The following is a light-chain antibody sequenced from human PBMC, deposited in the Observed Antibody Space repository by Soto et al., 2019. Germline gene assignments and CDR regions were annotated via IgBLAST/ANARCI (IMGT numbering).Light chain of an antibody. CDR3: AAWDDSLNGYV. CDR2: SNN. CDR1: SSNIGSNT. V-gene: IGLV1-44*01. J-gene: IGLJ1*01. Sequence: QSVLTQPPSASGTPGQRVTISCSGSSSNIGSNTVNWYQQLPGTAPKLLIYSNNQRPSGVPDRFSGSKSGTSASLAISGLQSEDEADYSCAAWDDSLNGYVFGTGTKVT.